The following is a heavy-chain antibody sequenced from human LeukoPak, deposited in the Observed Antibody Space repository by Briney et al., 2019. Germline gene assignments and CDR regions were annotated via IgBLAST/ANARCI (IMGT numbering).Heavy chain of an antibody. D-gene: IGHD5-18*01. Sequence: GASVKVSCKASGYTFTGYYMHWVRQAPGQGLEWMGWINPNSGDTNYAQKFQGRVTMTRDTSISTAYMELSRLRSDDMAVYYCARGPYVDTAMVNPLDYWGQGTLVTVSS. J-gene: IGHJ4*02. CDR1: GYTFTGYY. V-gene: IGHV1-2*02. CDR2: INPNSGDT. CDR3: ARGPYVDTAMVNPLDY.